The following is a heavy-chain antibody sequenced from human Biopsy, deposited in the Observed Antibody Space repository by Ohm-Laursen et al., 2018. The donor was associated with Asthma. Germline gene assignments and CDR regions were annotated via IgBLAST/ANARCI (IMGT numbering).Heavy chain of an antibody. V-gene: IGHV3-11*01. CDR2: ISSSGSTT. Sequence: SLRLSCSASGFSFSDYYMTWMRQAPGKGLERVSSISSSGSTTYPAESVKGRFTISRDNAQKSLFLQMGSLRAEDTAVYYCARGDSSNWSHYYFDYWGQGTLVTVSS. CDR3: ARGDSSNWSHYYFDY. J-gene: IGHJ4*02. CDR1: GFSFSDYY. D-gene: IGHD3-22*01.